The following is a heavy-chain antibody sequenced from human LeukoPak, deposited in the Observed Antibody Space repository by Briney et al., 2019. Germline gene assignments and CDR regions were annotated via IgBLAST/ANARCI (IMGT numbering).Heavy chain of an antibody. CDR2: IYGGGST. CDR1: GFTVSSNY. V-gene: IGHV3-53*01. J-gene: IGHJ4*02. Sequence: GSLRLSCAASGFTVSSNYMSWVRQAPGKGLEWVSVIYGGGSTYYADSVKGRFTISRDNSKNTLYLQMNSLRAEDTAVYYCARERKEVTGDIVIDYWGQGTLVTVSS. CDR3: ARERKEVTGDIVIDY. D-gene: IGHD7-27*01.